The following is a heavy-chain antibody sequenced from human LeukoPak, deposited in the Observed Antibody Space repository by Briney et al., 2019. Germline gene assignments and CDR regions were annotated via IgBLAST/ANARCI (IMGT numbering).Heavy chain of an antibody. CDR3: ARQERLGATEFDY. D-gene: IGHD1-26*01. V-gene: IGHV5-51*01. J-gene: IGHJ4*02. CDR2: IYPGDSDT. CDR1: GYSFTSYW. Sequence: GESLRISCKGSGYSFTSYWIGWVRQMPGKGLEWMGIIYPGDSDTRYSPSFQGQVTISADKSISTAYLQWSSLRASDTAMYYCARQERLGATEFDYWGQGTLVTVSS.